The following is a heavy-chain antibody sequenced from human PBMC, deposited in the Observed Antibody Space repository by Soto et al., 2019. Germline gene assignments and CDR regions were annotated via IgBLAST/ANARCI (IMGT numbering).Heavy chain of an antibody. J-gene: IGHJ5*02. V-gene: IGHV3-21*01. CDR1: GFTFSSYS. CDR2: ITSSSSYI. CDR3: GRLSDSGDYARASWFAP. Sequence: EVQLVESGGGLVKPGGSLRLSCAASGFTFSSYSMNWVRQAPGKGLEWVSSITSSSSYIYYADSVKGRFTISRDNAKNSRILKMTSLKAEDTVVYYWGRLSDSGDYARASWFAPGAREPWSPSPQ. D-gene: IGHD4-17*01.